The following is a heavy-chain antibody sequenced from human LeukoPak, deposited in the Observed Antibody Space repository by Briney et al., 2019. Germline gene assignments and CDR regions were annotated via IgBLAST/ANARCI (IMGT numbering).Heavy chain of an antibody. CDR2: IFYIATT. D-gene: IGHD5-18*01. CDR1: GASISDFY. CDR3: ARRDMTAKHDY. J-gene: IGHJ4*02. Sequence: SSETLSLTCTVSGASISDFYWSWIRQPPGKGLEWIGYIFYIATTNYNPSLKSRVIMSLDTSKNQFSLKLSSVTAADTAVYYCARRDMTAKHDYWGQGTLVTVSS. V-gene: IGHV4-59*08.